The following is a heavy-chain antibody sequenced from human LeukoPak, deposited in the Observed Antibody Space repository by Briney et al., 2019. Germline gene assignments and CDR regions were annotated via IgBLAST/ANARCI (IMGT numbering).Heavy chain of an antibody. CDR1: GFTFSAYA. V-gene: IGHV3-48*04. D-gene: IGHD6-19*01. J-gene: IGHJ4*02. CDR3: ARVRYDSGWYDY. Sequence: GGSLGLSCAASGFTFSAYAMAWVRQAPGKGLQCISHITTGGSSIFYADSVKGRFTLSRDNAKNSLYLQMNSLRAEDAAVYYCARVRYDSGWYDYWGQGAQVIVSS. CDR2: ITTGGSSI.